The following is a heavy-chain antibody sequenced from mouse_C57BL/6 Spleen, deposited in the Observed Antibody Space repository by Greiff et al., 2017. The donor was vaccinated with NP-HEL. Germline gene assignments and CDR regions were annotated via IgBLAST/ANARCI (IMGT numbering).Heavy chain of an antibody. D-gene: IGHD2-3*01. CDR3: AREIYDGYYDAMDY. CDR1: GYSITSGYY. CDR2: ISYDGSN. V-gene: IGHV3-6*01. J-gene: IGHJ4*01. Sequence: EVKVEESGPGLVKPSQSLSLTCSVTGYSITSGYYWNWIRQFPGNILEWMGYISYDGSNNYNPSLKNRISITRDTSKNKFFLKLNAVTTEDTATYYCAREIYDGYYDAMDYWGQGTSVTVSS.